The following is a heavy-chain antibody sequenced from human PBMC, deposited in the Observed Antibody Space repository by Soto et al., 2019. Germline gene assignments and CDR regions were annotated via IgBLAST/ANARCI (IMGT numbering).Heavy chain of an antibody. CDR2: ISSSSSTI. V-gene: IGHV3-48*01. Sequence: PGGSLILSCAASGFTFSSYSMNWVRQAPGKGLEWVSYISSSSSTIYYADSVKGRFTISRDNAKNSLYLQMNSLRAEDTAVYYCARDLNLGSFDYWGQGTLVTVSS. CDR1: GFTFSSYS. CDR3: ARDLNLGSFDY. J-gene: IGHJ4*02.